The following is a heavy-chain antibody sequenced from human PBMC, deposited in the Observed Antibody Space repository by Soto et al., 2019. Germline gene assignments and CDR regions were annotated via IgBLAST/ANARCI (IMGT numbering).Heavy chain of an antibody. CDR1: GFTFSSYG. CDR2: IWYDGSNK. V-gene: IGHV3-33*01. D-gene: IGHD6-13*01. CDR3: ARDRAYSGAAGNFDY. Sequence: ESVGGVVQPGRSLRLSCAASGFTFSSYGMHWVRQAPGKGLEWVAVIWYDGSNKYYADSVKGRFTISRDNSKNTLYLQMNSLRAEDTAVYYCARDRAYSGAAGNFDYWGQGTLVTVSS. J-gene: IGHJ4*02.